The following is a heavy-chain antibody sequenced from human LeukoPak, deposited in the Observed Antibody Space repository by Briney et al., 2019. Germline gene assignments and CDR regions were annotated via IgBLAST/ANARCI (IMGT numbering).Heavy chain of an antibody. J-gene: IGHJ5*02. Sequence: SETLSLTCTVSGGSISSGGYYWSWIRQHPGKGLEWIGYIYYSGSTYYNPSLKSRVTISVDTSKNQFSLKLGSVTAADTAVYYCARVDGHYYGSGSVVHFDPWGQGTLVTVSS. CDR2: IYYSGST. D-gene: IGHD3-10*01. V-gene: IGHV4-31*03. CDR3: ARVDGHYYGSGSVVHFDP. CDR1: GGSISSGGYY.